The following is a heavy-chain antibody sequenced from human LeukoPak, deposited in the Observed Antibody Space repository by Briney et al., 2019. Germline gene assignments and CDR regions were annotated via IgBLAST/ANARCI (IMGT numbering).Heavy chain of an antibody. V-gene: IGHV3-23*01. J-gene: IGHJ4*02. CDR2: ISGSGGST. CDR3: AKGGSYGSGSFFDY. Sequence: PGGSLRLSCAASRFTFSSYAMSWVRQAPGKGLEWVSAISGSGGSTYYADSVKGRFTISRDNSKNTLYLQMNSLRAEDTAVYYCAKGGSYGSGSFFDYWGQGTLVTVSS. D-gene: IGHD3-10*01. CDR1: RFTFSSYA.